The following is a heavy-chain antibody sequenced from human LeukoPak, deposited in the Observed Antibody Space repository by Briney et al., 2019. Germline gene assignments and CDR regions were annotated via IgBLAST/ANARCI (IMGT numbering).Heavy chain of an antibody. D-gene: IGHD2-15*01. CDR3: AVHSGGQPDDPNYYYYYYMDV. CDR2: MNPNSGNT. Sequence: ASVKVSCKASGYTFTSYDINWVRQATGQGLEWMGWMNPNSGNTGYAQKFQGRVTMTRNTSISTAYMELSSLRSEDTAVYYCAVHSGGQPDDPNYYYYYYMDVWGKGTTVTVSS. CDR1: GYTFTSYD. J-gene: IGHJ6*03. V-gene: IGHV1-8*01.